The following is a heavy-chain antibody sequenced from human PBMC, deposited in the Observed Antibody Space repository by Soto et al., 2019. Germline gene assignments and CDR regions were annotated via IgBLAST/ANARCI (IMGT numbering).Heavy chain of an antibody. CDR3: AKDPDRYDYVWGTYRYIAH. CDR1: GITFSNYA. Sequence: GGSLRLSCTASGITFSNYAMSWVRQAPRKGLEWVSTISTSGGRTYYADSVKGRFTISRDNSKNTLYLQMNSLRAEDTAVYYCAKDPDRYDYVWGTYRYIAHCVQGTLVTVSS. D-gene: IGHD3-16*02. CDR2: ISTSGGRT. V-gene: IGHV3-23*01. J-gene: IGHJ4*02.